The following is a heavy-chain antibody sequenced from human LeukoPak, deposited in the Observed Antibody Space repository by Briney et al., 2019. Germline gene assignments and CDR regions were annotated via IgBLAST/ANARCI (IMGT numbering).Heavy chain of an antibody. D-gene: IGHD5-18*01. CDR1: GYTFTGYY. V-gene: IGHV1-2*02. J-gene: IGHJ5*02. CDR2: INPNSGGT. CDR3: ARAFTAMVSWFDP. Sequence: ASVKVSCKASGYTFTGYYMHWVRQAPGQGLEWMGWINPNSGGTNYAQKFQGRATMTRDTSISTAYMELSRLRSGDTAVYYCARAFTAMVSWFDPWGQGTLVTVSS.